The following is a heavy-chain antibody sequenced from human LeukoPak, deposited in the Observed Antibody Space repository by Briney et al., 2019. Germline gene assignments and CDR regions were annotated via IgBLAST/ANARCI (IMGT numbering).Heavy chain of an antibody. D-gene: IGHD6-19*01. Sequence: GRSLRLSCAASGFTFSSYGMHWVRQAPGKGLEWVAVISYDGSNKYYADSVKGRFTISRDNSKNTLYLQMNSLRAEDTAVYYCARGWSSGWLFDYWGQGTLVTVSS. J-gene: IGHJ4*02. CDR2: ISYDGSNK. V-gene: IGHV3-30*03. CDR1: GFTFSSYG. CDR3: ARGWSSGWLFDY.